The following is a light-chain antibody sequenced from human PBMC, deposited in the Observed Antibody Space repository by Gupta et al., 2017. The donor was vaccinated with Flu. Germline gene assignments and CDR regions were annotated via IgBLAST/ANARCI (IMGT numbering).Light chain of an antibody. CDR1: QSVDKN. CDR3: QQEGYSECT. V-gene: IGKV3-15*01. J-gene: IGKJ2*02. Sequence: IVLTQSPGTLSVSPGERATLSCRASQSVDKNLAWYQQKPGQAPSVLIYGASGRDTGVPARLSGSGSDTEFTLTISCRQTEDFAVYYCQQEGYSECTFGQGTKMDIK. CDR2: GAS.